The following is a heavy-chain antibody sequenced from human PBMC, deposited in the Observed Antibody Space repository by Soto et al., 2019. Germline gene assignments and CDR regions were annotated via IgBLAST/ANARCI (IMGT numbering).Heavy chain of an antibody. Sequence: QVQLVQSGAEVKEPGASVKVSCKASGYTFTAYALHWVRQAPGHRLEWMGWINAGNGDTKYSQKFQDRVTINRDTSASTVYMEISSLRSEDTTVYYCVRDVSSSIDCWGQGTPVTVSS. CDR3: VRDVSSSIDC. D-gene: IGHD2-2*01. CDR2: INAGNGDT. CDR1: GYTFTAYA. J-gene: IGHJ4*02. V-gene: IGHV1-3*01.